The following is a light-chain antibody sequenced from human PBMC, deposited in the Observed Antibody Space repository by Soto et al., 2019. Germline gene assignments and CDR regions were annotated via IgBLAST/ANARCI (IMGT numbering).Light chain of an antibody. J-gene: IGLJ1*01. Sequence: QSVLTQPASVSGSPGQSITISCTGTTIDVGSYSLVSWYQHHPGKAPQLMIYEASKRPSGVSNRFSGSKSGNTASPTISGLQAEDEADYYCYSYGGSYYVFGTGTKVTVL. CDR1: TIDVGSYSL. CDR2: EAS. V-gene: IGLV2-23*01. CDR3: YSYGGSYYV.